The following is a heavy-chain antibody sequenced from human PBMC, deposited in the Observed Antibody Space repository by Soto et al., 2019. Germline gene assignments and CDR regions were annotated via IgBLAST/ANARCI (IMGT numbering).Heavy chain of an antibody. CDR1: GFTFSRNS. V-gene: IGHV3-30*18. CDR2: ISFDGSNK. CDR3: AKDLDDILXGYYFFDY. Sequence: GGSLRLSCAVSGFTFSRNSMHWVRRAPGKGLEWVASISFDGSNKFYADSVKGRFTISRDNSKSTLFLQANSLTTEDTAVYYCAKDLDDILXGYYFFDYLGQGTLVTVSS. D-gene: IGHD3-9*01. J-gene: IGHJ4*02.